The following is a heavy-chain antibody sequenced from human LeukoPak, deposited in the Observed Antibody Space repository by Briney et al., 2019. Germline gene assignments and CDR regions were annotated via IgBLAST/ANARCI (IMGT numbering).Heavy chain of an antibody. Sequence: SVKVSCKASGGTFSSYAISWVRQAPGQGLEWMGGIIPIFGTANYAQKFQGRVTITTDESTSTAYMELSSLRSEDTAVYYCAGEERLRFLEWLPHYWGQGTLVTVSS. V-gene: IGHV1-69*05. CDR2: IIPIFGTA. CDR1: GGTFSSYA. D-gene: IGHD3-3*01. CDR3: AGEERLRFLEWLPHY. J-gene: IGHJ4*02.